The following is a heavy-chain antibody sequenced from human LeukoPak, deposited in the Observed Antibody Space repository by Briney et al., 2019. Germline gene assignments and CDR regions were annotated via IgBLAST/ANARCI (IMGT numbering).Heavy chain of an antibody. CDR2: TYYRSKWYY. J-gene: IGHJ3*01. CDR3: ARGGLVRGSINSFIAFDV. CDR1: GDSVSRTDGG. V-gene: IGHV6-1*01. D-gene: IGHD3-10*01. Sequence: KTSQTLSLTCAISGDSVSRTDGGWNWIRQSPSRGLEWLGRTYYRSKWYYDDALSVESRISIKPDTSRNQLTLQLNSLTPEDTALYFCARGGLVRGSINSFIAFDVWGQGIMVTVSS.